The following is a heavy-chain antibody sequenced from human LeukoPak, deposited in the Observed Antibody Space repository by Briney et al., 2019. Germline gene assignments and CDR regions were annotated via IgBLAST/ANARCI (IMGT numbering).Heavy chain of an antibody. D-gene: IGHD3-3*01. J-gene: IGHJ4*02. CDR1: GYTFTGYY. CDR2: INPNSGGT. Sequence: ASVKVSCKASGYTFTGYYMHWVRRAPGQGLEWMGWINPNSGGTNYAQKFQGRVTMTRDTSISTAYMELSRLRSDDTAVYYCARVKAPTALRFLEWFLYTFDYWGQGTLVTVSS. CDR3: ARVKAPTALRFLEWFLYTFDY. V-gene: IGHV1-2*02.